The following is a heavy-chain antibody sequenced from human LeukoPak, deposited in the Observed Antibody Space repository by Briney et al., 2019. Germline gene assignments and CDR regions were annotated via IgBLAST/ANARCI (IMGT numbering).Heavy chain of an antibody. J-gene: IGHJ5*02. CDR2: ISYDGSNK. D-gene: IGHD3-9*01. CDR1: GFTFSSYA. V-gene: IGHV3-30*04. Sequence: GRSLRLSCAASGFTFSSYAMHWVRQAPGKGLEWVAVISYDGSNKYYADSVKGRFTISRDNSKNTLYLQMNSLRAEDTAVYYCARVRAPYYDILTGFGFDPWGQGTLVTVSS. CDR3: ARVRAPYYDILTGFGFDP.